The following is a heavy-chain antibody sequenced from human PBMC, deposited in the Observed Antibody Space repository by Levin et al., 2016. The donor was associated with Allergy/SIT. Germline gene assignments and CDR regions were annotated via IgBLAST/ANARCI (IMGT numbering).Heavy chain of an antibody. CDR3: ARVVLTMVRGVITNYYMDV. CDR2: INHSGST. CDR1: GGSFSGYY. D-gene: IGHD3-10*01. J-gene: IGHJ6*03. Sequence: SETLSLTCAVYGGSFSGYYWSWIRQPPGKGLEWIGEINHSGSTNYNPSLKSRVTISVDTSKNQFSLKLSSVTAADTAVYYCARVVLTMVRGVITNYYMDVWGKGTTVTVSS. V-gene: IGHV4-34*01.